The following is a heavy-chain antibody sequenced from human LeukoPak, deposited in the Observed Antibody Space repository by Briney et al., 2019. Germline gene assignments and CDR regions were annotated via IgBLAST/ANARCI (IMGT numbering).Heavy chain of an antibody. CDR1: GFSISSYY. CDR2: IYTSGST. CDR3: ARGYYNSSGYDVGCFDY. D-gene: IGHD3-22*01. Sequence: PSETLSLTCTVSGFSISSYYWSWIRQPAGKGLEWVGRIYTSGSTNYNPSLESRVTMSVGTSKKQFSLKLSSVTAADTAVYYCARGYYNSSGYDVGCFDYWGQGTLVTVSS. V-gene: IGHV4-4*07. J-gene: IGHJ4*02.